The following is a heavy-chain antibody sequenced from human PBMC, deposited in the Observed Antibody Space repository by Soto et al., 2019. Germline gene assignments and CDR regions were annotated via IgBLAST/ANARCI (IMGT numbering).Heavy chain of an antibody. Sequence: GGSLRLSCAASGFTFRSYAMSWVRQAPGKGLEWVSGISGSGISTHYADSVKGRFTVSRDNSKNTLYLQMNSLRAEDTAVYNCAKGKKKNCSGGSCYQRYYYYYGMDVWGQGTTVTVSS. CDR1: GFTFRSYA. V-gene: IGHV3-23*01. CDR3: AKGKKKNCSGGSCYQRYYYYYGMDV. D-gene: IGHD2-15*01. CDR2: ISGSGIST. J-gene: IGHJ6*02.